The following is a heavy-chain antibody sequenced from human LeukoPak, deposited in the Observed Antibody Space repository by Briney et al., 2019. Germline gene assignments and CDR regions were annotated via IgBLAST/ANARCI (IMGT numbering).Heavy chain of an antibody. J-gene: IGHJ3*02. CDR2: IYKSGST. Sequence: PSETLSLTCTVSGGSISSGSYYCSWIRQPAGKGLEWIGHIYKSGSTNYNPPLKSRVTVSVDTSKNQFSLKLSSVTAADTAIYYCAREDLWPYGDYVRDAFDIWGQGTMVTVSS. D-gene: IGHD4-17*01. V-gene: IGHV4-61*09. CDR1: GGSISSGSYY. CDR3: AREDLWPYGDYVRDAFDI.